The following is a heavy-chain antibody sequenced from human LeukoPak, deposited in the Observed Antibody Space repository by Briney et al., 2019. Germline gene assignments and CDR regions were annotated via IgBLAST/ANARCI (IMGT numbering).Heavy chain of an antibody. Sequence: SGTLSLTCAISGGSIGSSNWWTWVRQPPGKGLEWVGEIYLRGNTNYNPSLESRVTISVDESKTQLSLRLESVTAADTAVYYCARGTITTVTDSWGPGTLVTVSS. CDR3: ARGTITTVTDS. CDR1: GGSIGSSNW. J-gene: IGHJ4*02. CDR2: IYLRGNT. V-gene: IGHV4-4*02. D-gene: IGHD4-17*01.